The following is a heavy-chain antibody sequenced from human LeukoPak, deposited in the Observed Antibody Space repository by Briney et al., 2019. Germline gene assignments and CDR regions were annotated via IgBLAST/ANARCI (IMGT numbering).Heavy chain of an antibody. J-gene: IGHJ4*02. CDR3: ARAPYSGGWYLMY. Sequence: GESLKISCAASGFTFSSYWMTWVRQAPGKGLEWVANIRQDGNEQYYMDSVKGRFTISRDNAKNSLFLQMNSLRAEDTAVYYCARAPYSGGWYLMYWGQGTLVTVSS. CDR2: IRQDGNEQ. V-gene: IGHV3-7*01. CDR1: GFTFSSYW. D-gene: IGHD6-19*01.